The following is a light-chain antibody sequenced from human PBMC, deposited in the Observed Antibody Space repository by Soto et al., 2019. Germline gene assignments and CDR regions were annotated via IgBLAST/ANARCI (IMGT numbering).Light chain of an antibody. Sequence: QSALTQPASVSGSPGQSITISCTGTSSDVGSYKRVSWYQQHPGKAPKLKIYEGSKRPSGVPNRFSGSKSGNTASLTISGLQAEDEADYYCCSYAGSSTVVFGGGTKLTVL. CDR1: SSDVGSYKR. V-gene: IGLV2-23*01. J-gene: IGLJ2*01. CDR3: CSYAGSSTVV. CDR2: EGS.